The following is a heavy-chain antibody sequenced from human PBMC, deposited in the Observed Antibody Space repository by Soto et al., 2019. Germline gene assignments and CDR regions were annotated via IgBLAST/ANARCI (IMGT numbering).Heavy chain of an antibody. D-gene: IGHD1-26*01. Sequence: AGGSLRLSCVASGFTFSSFAMSWVRQAPGKGLEWVSLISGSGASTYYPDSVKGRFTISRDNSKNTLYLQMNSLRAEDTAIYYCAKDHLSGRYPPQHAPCDSWGQGTLVTVSS. CDR3: AKDHLSGRYPPQHAPCDS. V-gene: IGHV3-23*01. J-gene: IGHJ4*02. CDR1: GFTFSSFA. CDR2: ISGSGAST.